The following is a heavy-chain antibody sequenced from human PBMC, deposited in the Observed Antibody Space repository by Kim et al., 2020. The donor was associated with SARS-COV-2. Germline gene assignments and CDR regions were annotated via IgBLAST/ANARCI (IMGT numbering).Heavy chain of an antibody. Sequence: GGSLRLSCAASGFTFSSYGMHWVRQAPGKGLEWVAVIWYDGSNKYYADSVKGRFTISRDNSKNTLYLQMNSMRAEDTAVYYCAREDYGDSEYYYYGMDVWGQGTTVTVSS. V-gene: IGHV3-33*01. CDR2: IWYDGSNK. D-gene: IGHD4-17*01. CDR1: GFTFSSYG. J-gene: IGHJ6*02. CDR3: AREDYGDSEYYYYGMDV.